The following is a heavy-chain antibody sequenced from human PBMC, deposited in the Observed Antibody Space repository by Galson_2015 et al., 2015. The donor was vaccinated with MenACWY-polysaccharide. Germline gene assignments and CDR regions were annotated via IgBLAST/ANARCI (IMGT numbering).Heavy chain of an antibody. Sequence: SLRLSCAASGFNFSIYVMTWVRQAPGKGLEWVSAISSGSDSAYYTDSVKGRATISRDNSKDTLHLQMDSLRPKDTAVYYCVKGGWADNWGQGTLVTVSS. CDR1: GFNFSIYV. CDR3: VKGGWADN. D-gene: IGHD1-26*01. J-gene: IGHJ4*02. CDR2: ISSGSDSA. V-gene: IGHV3-23*01.